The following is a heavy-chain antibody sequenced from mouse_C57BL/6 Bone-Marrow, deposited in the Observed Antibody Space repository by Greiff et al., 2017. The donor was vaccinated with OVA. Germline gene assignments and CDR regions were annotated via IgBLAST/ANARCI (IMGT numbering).Heavy chain of an antibody. CDR3: ARNYGSFFAY. D-gene: IGHD1-1*01. CDR1: GYTFTSYG. V-gene: IGHV1-81*01. CDR2: IYPRSGNT. J-gene: IGHJ3*01. Sequence: QVQLQQSGAELARPGASVKLSCKASGYTFTSYGISWVKQRTGQGLEWIGEIYPRSGNTYYNEKFKGKATLTADKSSSTAYMELRCLTSEDSAVYFCARNYGSFFAYWGQGTLVTVSA.